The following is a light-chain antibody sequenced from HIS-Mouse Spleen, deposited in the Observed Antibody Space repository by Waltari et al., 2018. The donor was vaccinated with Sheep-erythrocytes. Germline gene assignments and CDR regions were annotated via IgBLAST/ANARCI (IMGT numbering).Light chain of an antibody. CDR3: QAWDSSLYV. J-gene: IGLJ1*01. Sequence: SYELTQPPSVSVSPGQTASITCPGDQLGDKYACWYQQKPGQSPMLVIYQDSKRPSGIPERFSGSNSGNTATLTISGTQAMDEADYYCQAWDSSLYVFGTGTKVTVL. CDR1: QLGDKY. V-gene: IGLV3-1*01. CDR2: QDS.